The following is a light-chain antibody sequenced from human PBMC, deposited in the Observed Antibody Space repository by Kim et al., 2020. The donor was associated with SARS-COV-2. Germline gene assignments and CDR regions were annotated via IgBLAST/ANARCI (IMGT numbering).Light chain of an antibody. CDR3: AAWDDRLTGWV. V-gene: IGLV1-44*01. Sequence: QSVLTQPPSTSGTPGQRVTISCSGSTSNIGSNSVSWYQQLPGTAPKLLIYSDNRRTSGVPDRFSGSSSGTSASLAISGLQADDEADYHCAAWDDRLTGWVFGGGTKVTVL. CDR1: TSNIGSNS. J-gene: IGLJ3*02. CDR2: SDN.